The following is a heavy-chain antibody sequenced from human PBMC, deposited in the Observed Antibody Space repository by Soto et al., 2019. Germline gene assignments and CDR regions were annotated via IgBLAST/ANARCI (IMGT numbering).Heavy chain of an antibody. D-gene: IGHD3-3*01. Sequence: QVQLVQSGAEVKKPGSSVKVSCKASGGTFSSYAISWVRQAPGQGLEWMGGIIPIFGTANYAQKFQGRVTITADESTSTAYMELSSLRSEDTAVYYCARIATPPYYDFWSGYYTNPYYYYGMDVWGQGTTVTVSS. CDR2: IIPIFGTA. V-gene: IGHV1-69*01. J-gene: IGHJ6*02. CDR3: ARIATPPYYDFWSGYYTNPYYYYGMDV. CDR1: GGTFSSYA.